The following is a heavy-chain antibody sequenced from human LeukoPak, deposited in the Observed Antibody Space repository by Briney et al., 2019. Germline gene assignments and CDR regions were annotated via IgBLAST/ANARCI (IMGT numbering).Heavy chain of an antibody. CDR1: GFTVSNNY. D-gene: IGHD5-18*01. CDR2: IYTGGST. J-gene: IGHJ5*02. Sequence: GGSLRLSCAASGFTVSNNYMSWVRQAPGKGLEWVSLIYTGGSTDYADSVKGRFTISRDNSKNTLYLQMNSLRAEDTAVYYCAKDRIQLWLPVWFDPWGQGTLVTVSS. V-gene: IGHV3-66*02. CDR3: AKDRIQLWLPVWFDP.